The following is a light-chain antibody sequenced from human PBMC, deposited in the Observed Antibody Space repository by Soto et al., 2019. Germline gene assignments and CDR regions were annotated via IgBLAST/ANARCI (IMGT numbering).Light chain of an antibody. CDR1: QSISSW. J-gene: IGKJ1*01. V-gene: IGKV1-5*03. CDR3: QHYNTYPWT. Sequence: DIQMTQSPSTLSASVGDRVTVTCRASQSISSWLAWYQQKPGKAPKLLIYKASTLESGVPSRFSGSGSGTDFTLTISSLQPDDFATYYCQHYNTYPWTFGQGTKVDIK. CDR2: KAS.